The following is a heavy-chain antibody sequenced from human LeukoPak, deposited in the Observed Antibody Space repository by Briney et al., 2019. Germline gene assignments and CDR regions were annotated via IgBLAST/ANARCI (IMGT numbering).Heavy chain of an antibody. J-gene: IGHJ6*02. D-gene: IGHD5-12*01. V-gene: IGHV4-59*01. CDR1: GGSISSYY. Sequence: SETLSLTCTVSGGSISSYYWSWIRQPPGRGLEWIGYIYYSGSTNYNPSLKSRVTISVDTSKNQFPLKLTSVTAADTAVYYCARGRRGDYYYYGMEDVWGQGTTVTVSS. CDR3: ARGRRGDYYYYGMEDV. CDR2: IYYSGST.